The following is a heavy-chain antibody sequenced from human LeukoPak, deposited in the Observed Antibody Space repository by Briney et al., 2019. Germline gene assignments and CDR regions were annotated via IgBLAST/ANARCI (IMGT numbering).Heavy chain of an antibody. V-gene: IGHV4-59*01. CDR2: IYYSGST. D-gene: IGHD1-20*01. CDR1: GGSISIYY. CDR3: ARDHITVESSSYYYYYGMDV. J-gene: IGHJ6*02. Sequence: SETLSLTCTVSGGSISIYYWSWIRQPPGKGLEWIGYIYYSGSTNYNPSLKSRVTISVDTSKNQFSLKLSSVTAADTAVYYCARDHITVESSSYYYYYGMDVWGQGTTVTVSS.